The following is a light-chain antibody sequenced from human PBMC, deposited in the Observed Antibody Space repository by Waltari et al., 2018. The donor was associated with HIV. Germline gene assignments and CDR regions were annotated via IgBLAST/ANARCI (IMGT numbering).Light chain of an antibody. CDR1: SSNIGSNP. CDR2: SNN. J-gene: IGLJ1*01. Sequence: QSVVTQPPSASGTPGQRVTISCSGSSSNIGSNPVHLYQQLPGTAPKLLIYSNNQRPSGVPDRFSGSKSGTSASLAISGLQSEDEADYYCAAWDDSLNGNVFGTGTKVTVL. V-gene: IGLV1-44*01. CDR3: AAWDDSLNGNV.